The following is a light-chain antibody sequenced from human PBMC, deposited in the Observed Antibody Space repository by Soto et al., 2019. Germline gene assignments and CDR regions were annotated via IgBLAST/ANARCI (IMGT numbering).Light chain of an antibody. CDR2: EVS. V-gene: IGLV2-14*01. Sequence: QSVLTQPASVSGSPGQSITISCTGTSSDVGGYNYVSWYQQHPGKAPKLMIYEVSNRPSGVSSRFSGSKSGNTASLTISGLQAEDEADYYCGSYTSSSTRVFGGGTQLTVL. CDR1: SSDVGGYNY. J-gene: IGLJ2*01. CDR3: GSYTSSSTRV.